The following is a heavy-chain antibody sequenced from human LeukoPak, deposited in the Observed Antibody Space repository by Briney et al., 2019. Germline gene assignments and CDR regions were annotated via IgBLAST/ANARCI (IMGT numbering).Heavy chain of an antibody. CDR1: GYTLSVYY. Sequence: ASVKVSCKASGYTLSVYYMHWVRQVPGQGLEWMGWINPNSGGSNYAQKFQGRVTMTSDTSINTAYMELSRLISDDTAVYYCAGDGYNSRRFFDYWGQGTLVTVSS. CDR2: INPNSGGS. CDR3: AGDGYNSRRFFDY. D-gene: IGHD5-24*01. J-gene: IGHJ4*02. V-gene: IGHV1-2*02.